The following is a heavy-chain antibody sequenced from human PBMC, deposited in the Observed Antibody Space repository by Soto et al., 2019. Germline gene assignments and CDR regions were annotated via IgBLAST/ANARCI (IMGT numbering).Heavy chain of an antibody. V-gene: IGHV4-34*01. D-gene: IGHD3-10*01. CDR1: GGSFSGYY. J-gene: IGHJ6*02. CDR3: ARGVGRGVPHVGYYYGMDV. Sequence: QVQLQQWGAGLLKPSETVSLTCAVYGGSFSGYYWSWIRQPPGKGLEWIGEINHSGSTNYNPSLKSRVTISVDTSKNQFSLKLSAVTAADTAVYYCARGVGRGVPHVGYYYGMDVWGQGTTVTVSS. CDR2: INHSGST.